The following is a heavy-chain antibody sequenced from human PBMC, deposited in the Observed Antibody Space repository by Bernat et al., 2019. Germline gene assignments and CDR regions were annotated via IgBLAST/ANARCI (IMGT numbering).Heavy chain of an antibody. CDR1: GFTFGDYA. D-gene: IGHD2-2*01. CDR2: IRSKAYGGKT. J-gene: IGHJ6*02. CDR3: TRDGEYCSSTSCYFHGMDV. V-gene: IGHV3-49*04. Sequence: EVQLVESGGGLVQPGRSLRLSCTASGFTFGDYAMSWVRQAPGKGLEWVGFIRSKAYGGKTEYASAVKGRFTISRDDSKSIAYLKMNSLKTEDTAVYYCTRDGEYCSSTSCYFHGMDVWGQGTTVTVSS.